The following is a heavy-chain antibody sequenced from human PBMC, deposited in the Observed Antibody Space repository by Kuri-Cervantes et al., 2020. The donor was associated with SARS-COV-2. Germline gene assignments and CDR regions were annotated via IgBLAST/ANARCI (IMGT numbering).Heavy chain of an antibody. CDR2: IYYSGST. CDR3: ARGGGNFITSDWYFDL. CDR1: GGSVSSGSYY. D-gene: IGHD4-23*01. V-gene: IGHV4-61*01. J-gene: IGHJ2*01. Sequence: GSLRLSCTVSGGSVSSGSYYWSWIRQPPGKGLEWIGYIYYSGSTNYNPSLKSRVTMSVDTSKNQFSLKLSSVTAADTAVYYCARGGGNFITSDWYFDLWGRGTLVTVSS.